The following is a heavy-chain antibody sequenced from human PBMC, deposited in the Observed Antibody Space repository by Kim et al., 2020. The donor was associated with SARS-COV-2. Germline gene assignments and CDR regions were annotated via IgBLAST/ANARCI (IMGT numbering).Heavy chain of an antibody. Sequence: SETLSLTCTVSGGSISSSSYYWGWIRQPPGKGLEWIGSIYYSGSTYYNPSLKSRVTISVDTSKNQFSLKLSSVTAADTAVYYCARRKEQQLEYYYYYYMDVWGKGTTVTVSS. V-gene: IGHV4-39*01. CDR1: GGSISSSSYY. D-gene: IGHD6-13*01. J-gene: IGHJ6*03. CDR2: IYYSGST. CDR3: ARRKEQQLEYYYYYYMDV.